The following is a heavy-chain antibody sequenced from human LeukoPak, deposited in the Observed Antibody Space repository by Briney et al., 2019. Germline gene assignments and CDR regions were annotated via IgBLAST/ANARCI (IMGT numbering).Heavy chain of an antibody. Sequence: GGSLRLSCAASGFTFSSYGMHWVRQAPGKGLEWVAVISYDGSNKYYADSVKGRFTISRDNSKNTLYLQMNSLRAEDTAVYYCARDRSYCGGDCYDYGMDVWGQGTTVTASS. CDR3: ARDRSYCGGDCYDYGMDV. V-gene: IGHV3-30*03. D-gene: IGHD2-21*02. CDR1: GFTFSSYG. J-gene: IGHJ6*02. CDR2: ISYDGSNK.